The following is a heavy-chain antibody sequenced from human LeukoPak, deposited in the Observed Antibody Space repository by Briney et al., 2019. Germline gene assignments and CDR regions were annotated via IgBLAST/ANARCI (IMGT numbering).Heavy chain of an antibody. CDR1: GFTFSDYA. D-gene: IGHD2-2*01. CDR2: ISRSGSSL. V-gene: IGHV3-11*01. CDR3: AREVVVVPDYYYYGLDV. J-gene: IGHJ6*02. Sequence: GGSLRLSCAASGFTFSDYAMSWVRQAPGKGLEYVSHISRSGSSLYYGDSVTGRFTISRDNAKNSLYLQMNSLRVEDTAVYYCAREVVVVPDYYYYGLDVWGQGTTVTVSS.